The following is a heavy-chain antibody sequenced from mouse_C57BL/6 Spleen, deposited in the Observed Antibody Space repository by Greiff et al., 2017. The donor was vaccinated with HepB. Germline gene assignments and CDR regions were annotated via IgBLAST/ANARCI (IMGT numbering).Heavy chain of an antibody. CDR1: GYAFSSSW. D-gene: IGHD1-1*01. V-gene: IGHV1-82*01. Sequence: QVQLQQSGPELVKPGASVKISCKASGYAFSSSWMNWVKQRSGKGLEWIGRTYPGDGDTNYNGKFKGKATLTADKSSSTAYMQLSSLTTEDSAVYFCARSVYYYGSSWYFDVWGTGTTVTVSS. CDR2: TYPGDGDT. CDR3: ARSVYYYGSSWYFDV. J-gene: IGHJ1*03.